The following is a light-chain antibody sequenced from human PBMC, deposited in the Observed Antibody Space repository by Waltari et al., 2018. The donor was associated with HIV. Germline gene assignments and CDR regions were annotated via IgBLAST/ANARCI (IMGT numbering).Light chain of an antibody. CDR3: CPYGGSSTSCL. CDR1: SSDVGSYNL. J-gene: IGLJ2*01. V-gene: IGLV2-23*02. CDR2: EVS. Sequence: QSALTQPASVSGSPGQSITISCTGTSSDVGSYNLVSWYQQNPGKAPQLMIYEVSKRALGVSYWLLWSQSGNPASLTIPWLQGEDEAYYFLCPYGGSSTSCLFGGGTQLTVL.